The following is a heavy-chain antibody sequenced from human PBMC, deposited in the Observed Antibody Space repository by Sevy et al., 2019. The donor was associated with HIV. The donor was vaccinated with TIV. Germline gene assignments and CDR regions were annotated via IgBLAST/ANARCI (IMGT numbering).Heavy chain of an antibody. Sequence: GGFLRLSCAASGFTFSSYWMHWVRQAPGKGLVWVSRINSDGSSTSYADSVKGRFTISRDNAKNTLYLHMNSLRAEDTAVHYCARDMRTIDYYYGMDVWGQGTTVTISS. J-gene: IGHJ6*02. V-gene: IGHV3-74*01. CDR2: INSDGSST. CDR1: GFTFSSYW. D-gene: IGHD3-10*01. CDR3: ARDMRTIDYYYGMDV.